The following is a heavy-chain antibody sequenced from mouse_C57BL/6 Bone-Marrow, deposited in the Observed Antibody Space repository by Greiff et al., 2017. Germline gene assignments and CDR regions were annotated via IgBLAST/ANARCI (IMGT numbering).Heavy chain of an antibody. Sequence: EVQVVESGGGLVQPGGSLKLSCAASGFTFSDYYMYWVRQTPEKRLEWVAYISNGGGSTYYPDTVKGRFTISRYNAKNTLYLQMSRLKSEDTAMYYCARDGNGFAYWGQGTLVTVSA. D-gene: IGHD2-1*01. V-gene: IGHV5-12*01. CDR3: ARDGNGFAY. J-gene: IGHJ3*01. CDR1: GFTFSDYY. CDR2: ISNGGGST.